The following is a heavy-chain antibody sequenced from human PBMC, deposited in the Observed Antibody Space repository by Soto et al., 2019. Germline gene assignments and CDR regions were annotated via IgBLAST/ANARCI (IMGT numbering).Heavy chain of an antibody. D-gene: IGHD4-4*01. CDR1: GFTFSHAW. Sequence: EMHLVDSGGGLVKPGGSLRLSCAASGFTFSHAWMSWVRQAPGKGLEWVGRIKSKADGETKDYGAPVRGRFTISRDDSQDILYLHMNSPRIEDTAVYYCCVIKRRDQYSTSGYWFDPWGPGTLVTVSS. CDR2: IKSKADGETK. J-gene: IGHJ5*02. V-gene: IGHV3-15*01. CDR3: CVIKRRDQYSTSGYWFDP.